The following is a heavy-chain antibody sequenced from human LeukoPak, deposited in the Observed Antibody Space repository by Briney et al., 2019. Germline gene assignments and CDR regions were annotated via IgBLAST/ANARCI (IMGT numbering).Heavy chain of an antibody. CDR3: ARGGRYYGSGSYYHFTYYFDY. CDR2: INSDGINT. V-gene: IGHV3-74*01. CDR1: GFTFSNYW. D-gene: IGHD3-10*01. J-gene: IGHJ4*02. Sequence: GSLRLSCAASGFTFSNYWMHWVRQAPGKGLVWVSRINSDGINTSYADSVKGRFTISRDNAKNTLNLQMNSLRAEDTAVYYCARGGRYYGSGSYYHFTYYFDYWGQGTLVTVSS.